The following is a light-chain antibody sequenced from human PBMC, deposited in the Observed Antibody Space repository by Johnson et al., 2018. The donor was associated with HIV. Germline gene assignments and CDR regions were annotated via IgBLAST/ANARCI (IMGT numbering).Light chain of an antibody. V-gene: IGLV1-51*02. CDR1: SSNIGTNF. CDR3: ASWDRSLTVGTV. J-gene: IGLJ1*01. CDR2: ENN. Sequence: QSVLTQPPSVSAAPGQKVTISCSGSSSNIGTNFVSWYQQFPGAAPKLLIYENNKRPSGIPDRFSGSKSGTSATLDITGLQTGDEADYYCASWDRSLTVGTVFGPGTRVIVL.